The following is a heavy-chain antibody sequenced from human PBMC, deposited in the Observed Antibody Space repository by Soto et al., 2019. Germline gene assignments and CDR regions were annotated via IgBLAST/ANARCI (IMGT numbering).Heavy chain of an antibody. J-gene: IGHJ6*02. V-gene: IGHV1-46*01. CDR3: ARDSKSGYERYYYYGMDV. CDR1: GYTFTSYY. D-gene: IGHD5-12*01. CDR2: INPSGGST. Sequence: ASVKVSFKASGYTFTSYYMHWVRQAPGQGLEWMGIINPSGGSTSYAQKFQGRVTITADESTSTAYMELSSLRSEDTAVYYCARDSKSGYERYYYYGMDVWGQGTTVTVS.